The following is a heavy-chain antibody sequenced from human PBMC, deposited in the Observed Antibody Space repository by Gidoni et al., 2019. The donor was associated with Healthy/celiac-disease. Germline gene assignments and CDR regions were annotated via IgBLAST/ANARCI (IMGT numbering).Heavy chain of an antibody. J-gene: IGHJ3*02. V-gene: IGHV4-34*01. D-gene: IGHD3-22*01. CDR1: GGSFSGYY. CDR2: INHSGST. CDR3: ARVWGVEWLLRPDAFDI. Sequence: QVQLQQWGAGLLKPSETLSLTCAVYGGSFSGYYWSWIRQPPGKGLEWIGEINHSGSTNYNPSLKSRVTISVDTSKNQFSLKLSSVTAADTAVYYCARVWGVEWLLRPDAFDIWGQGTMVTVSS.